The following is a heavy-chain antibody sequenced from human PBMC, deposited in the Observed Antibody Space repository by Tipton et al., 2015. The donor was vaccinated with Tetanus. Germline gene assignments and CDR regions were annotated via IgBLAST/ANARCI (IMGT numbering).Heavy chain of an antibody. CDR1: GGSISSFY. D-gene: IGHD2-21*01. J-gene: IGHJ6*02. Sequence: TLSLTCTVSGGSISSFYWYWIRQPPGKGLEWIAYIYQNGDANYIPSLQSRVTISVDTSRNQFSLQLAFVTAADTAIYYCARERIEAFYYHGLDVWGPGTTVTVSS. V-gene: IGHV4-59*01. CDR2: IYQNGDA. CDR3: ARERIEAFYYHGLDV.